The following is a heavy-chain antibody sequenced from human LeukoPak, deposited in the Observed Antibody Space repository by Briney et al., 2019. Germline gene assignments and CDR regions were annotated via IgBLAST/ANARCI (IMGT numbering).Heavy chain of an antibody. CDR1: GFTFSSYA. Sequence: GRSLRLSCAASGFTFSSYAMHWVRQAPGKGLEWVAVISYDGSNKYYADSVKGRFTISRDNSKNTLYLQMNSLRAEDTAVYYCAREVLRFSGFNDWGQGTLVTVSS. D-gene: IGHD3-3*01. CDR3: AREVLRFSGFND. J-gene: IGHJ4*02. V-gene: IGHV3-30-3*01. CDR2: ISYDGSNK.